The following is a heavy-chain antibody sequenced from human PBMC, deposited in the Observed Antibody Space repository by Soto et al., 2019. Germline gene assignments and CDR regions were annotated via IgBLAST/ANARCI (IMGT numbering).Heavy chain of an antibody. CDR2: IHWDDDK. J-gene: IGHJ5*02. Sequence: QITLKESGPTLVRPTQTLTLTCSFSGFSLTTTGVGVGWIRQPPGKALEWLALIHWDDDKRYSPSLKGRLTITKDTSKHHVVLPTTNMDPVDTGTYYCAHRPSSSWYPYTWFDPWGQGTLVTVSS. CDR3: AHRPSSSWYPYTWFDP. D-gene: IGHD6-13*01. V-gene: IGHV2-5*02. CDR1: GFSLTTTGVG.